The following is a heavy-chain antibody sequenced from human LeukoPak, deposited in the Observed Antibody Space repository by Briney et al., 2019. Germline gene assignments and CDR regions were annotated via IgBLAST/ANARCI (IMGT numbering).Heavy chain of an antibody. V-gene: IGHV4-59*01. CDR3: ARDRVEWVFGVVMSWFDP. D-gene: IGHD3-3*01. J-gene: IGHJ5*02. CDR2: IYYSGGT. CDR1: GGSISSYY. Sequence: PSETLSLTCTVSGGSISSYYWSWFRQPPGKGLEWIGYIYYSGGTNYNPSLKSRVTISVDTSKNQFSLKLSSVTAADTAVYYCARDRVEWVFGVVMSWFDPWGQGTLVTVSS.